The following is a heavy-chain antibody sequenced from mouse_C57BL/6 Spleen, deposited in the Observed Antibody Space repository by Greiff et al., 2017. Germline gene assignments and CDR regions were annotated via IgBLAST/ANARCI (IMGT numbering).Heavy chain of an antibody. CDR1: GYTFTSYW. V-gene: IGHV1-5*01. J-gene: IGHJ1*03. D-gene: IGHD1-1*01. CDR3: TRGHYYGSEYWYFEV. CDR2: IYPGNSDT. Sequence: VQLQQSGTVLARPGASVKMSCKTSGYTFTSYWMHWVKQRPGQGLEWIGAIYPGNSDTSYNQKFKGKAKLTAVTAASTAYMELSSLTKEDSAVYYWTRGHYYGSEYWYFEVWGTGTTVTVSS.